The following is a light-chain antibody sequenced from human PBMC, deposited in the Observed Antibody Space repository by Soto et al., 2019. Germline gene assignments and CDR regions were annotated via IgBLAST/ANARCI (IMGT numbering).Light chain of an antibody. CDR1: QSFSSY. J-gene: IGKJ4*01. CDR2: DAS. V-gene: IGKV3-11*01. CDR3: QQCSTWPLT. Sequence: EIVLTQSPATLSLSPGERATLSCRASQSFSSYLAWYQQKPGQAPRLIIYDASTRATGIPARFSGSGSGTDFTLTISSLEPEDFAVYFCQQCSTWPLTFGGGTRVEIK.